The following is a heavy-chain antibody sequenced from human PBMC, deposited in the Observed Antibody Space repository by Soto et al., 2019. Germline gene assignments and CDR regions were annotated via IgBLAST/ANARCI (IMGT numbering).Heavy chain of an antibody. V-gene: IGHV4-34*01. J-gene: IGHJ4*02. CDR2: INHSGST. CDR3: ARSPGIAAAGQYYFDY. CDR1: GGSFSGYY. D-gene: IGHD6-13*01. Sequence: SETLSLTCAVYGGSFSGYYWSWIRQPPGKGLEGIGEINHSGSTNYNPSLKSRVTISVDTSKNQFSLKLSSVTAADTAVYYCARSPGIAAAGQYYFDYWGQGTLVTVSS.